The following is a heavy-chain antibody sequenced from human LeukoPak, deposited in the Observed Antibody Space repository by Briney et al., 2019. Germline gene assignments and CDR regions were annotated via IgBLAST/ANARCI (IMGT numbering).Heavy chain of an antibody. V-gene: IGHV1-3*01. Sequence: ASVKVSCKASGYTFTSYAMHWVRQAPGQRLEWMGWINPDNAHTKYSQKFQGRVTITRDTSATTVYVELSSLRSEDTVIYYCVRTYYDVLTGYYFDYWGQGTLVTVAS. CDR1: GYTFTSYA. J-gene: IGHJ4*02. CDR2: INPDNAHT. CDR3: VRTYYDVLTGYYFDY. D-gene: IGHD3-9*01.